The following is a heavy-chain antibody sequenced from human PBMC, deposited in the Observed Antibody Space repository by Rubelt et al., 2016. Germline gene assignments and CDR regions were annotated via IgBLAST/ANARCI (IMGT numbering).Heavy chain of an antibody. Sequence: QVTLRESGPALVKPTQTLTLTCTFSGFSLSTSGMCVSWIRQHPGKALEWIALIDWDDDKYYSTSLRTRLTISKDTSTNQVVLTMTDMDPVDTATYYCARTQTETEPDYWGQGTLVTVSS. CDR3: ARTQTETEPDY. CDR2: IDWDDDK. V-gene: IGHV2-70*01. J-gene: IGHJ4*02. CDR1: GFSLSTSGMC. D-gene: IGHD1-1*01.